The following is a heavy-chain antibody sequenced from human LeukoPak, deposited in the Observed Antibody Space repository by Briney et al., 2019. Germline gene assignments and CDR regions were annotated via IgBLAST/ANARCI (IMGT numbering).Heavy chain of an antibody. CDR2: ISYDGSNK. D-gene: IGHD3-10*01. CDR1: GFTFSSYG. V-gene: IGHV3-30*18. Sequence: GGSLRLSCAASGFTFSSYGMHWVRQAPGKGLEWVAVISYDGSNKYYADSVKGRFTISRDNSKNTLYLQMNSLRAEDTAVYYCAKDRRYYGSGYSKDAFDIWGQGTMVTVSS. CDR3: AKDRRYYGSGYSKDAFDI. J-gene: IGHJ3*02.